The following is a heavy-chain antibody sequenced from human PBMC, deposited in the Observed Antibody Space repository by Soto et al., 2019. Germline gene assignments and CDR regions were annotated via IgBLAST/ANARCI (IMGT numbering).Heavy chain of an antibody. J-gene: IGHJ6*02. D-gene: IGHD6-19*01. CDR3: ARGPYSSGWYGSYYYYGMDV. CDR2: INAGNGNT. Sequence: ASVKVSCKASGYTFTSYAMHWVRQAPGQRLEWMGWINAGNGNTKYSQKFQGRVTITRDTSAGTAYMELSSLRSEDTAVYYCARGPYSSGWYGSYYYYGMDVWRQGTTVTVS. CDR1: GYTFTSYA. V-gene: IGHV1-3*01.